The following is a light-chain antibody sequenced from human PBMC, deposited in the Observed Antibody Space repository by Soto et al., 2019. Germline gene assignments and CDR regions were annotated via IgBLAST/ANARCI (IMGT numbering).Light chain of an antibody. CDR1: QGIRND. Sequence: LTQSPSPLYASVGDRVTLTRRASQGIRNDLGWYQQKPGQAPRLLIYGASSRATGIPDRFSGSGSGTDFTLTISRLEPEDCAVYYCQQYGSSPRTCGQGTKVDNK. V-gene: IGKV3-20*01. CDR2: GAS. J-gene: IGKJ1*01. CDR3: QQYGSSPRT.